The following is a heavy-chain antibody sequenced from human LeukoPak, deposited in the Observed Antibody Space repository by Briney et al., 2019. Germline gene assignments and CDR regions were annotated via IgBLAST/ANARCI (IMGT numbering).Heavy chain of an antibody. V-gene: IGHV1-2*02. CDR1: GYTFTGYY. J-gene: IGHJ5*02. Sequence: GASVKVSCKASGYTFTGYYMHWVRQAPGQGLEWMGWINPNSGGTNYAQKFQGRVTMTRDTFISTAYMELSRLRSDDTAVYYCARDGYSNSWYSWFDPWGQGTLVTVSS. CDR3: ARDGYSNSWYSWFDP. CDR2: INPNSGGT. D-gene: IGHD6-13*01.